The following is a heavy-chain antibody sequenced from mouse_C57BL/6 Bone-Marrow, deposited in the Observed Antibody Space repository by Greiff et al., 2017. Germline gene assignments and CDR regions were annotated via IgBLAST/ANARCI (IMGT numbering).Heavy chain of an antibody. CDR2: IYPGSGST. J-gene: IGHJ1*03. V-gene: IGHV1-55*01. CDR3: ARPCCSNYWYFDV. D-gene: IGHD2-5*01. CDR1: GYTFTSYW. Sequence: VQLQQPGAELVKPGASVKMSCKASGYTFTSYWITWVKQRPGQGLGWIGDIYPGSGSTNYNENVKSKATLTVDTSSSTAYMQLSSLTSDDSAVYYCARPCCSNYWYFDVWGTGTTVTVSS.